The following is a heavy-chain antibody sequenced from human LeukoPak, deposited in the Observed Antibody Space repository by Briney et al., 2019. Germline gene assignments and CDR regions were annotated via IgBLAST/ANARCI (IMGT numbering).Heavy chain of an antibody. Sequence: SETLSLTCGVYGGSFSAYYWSWIRQPPGKGLEWIGEINHSGSTNYNPSLKSRVTISVDTSKNQFSLKLSSVTAADTAVYYCARGPGTIFGVVIGYYFDYWGQGTLVTVSS. CDR1: GGSFSAYY. J-gene: IGHJ4*02. CDR3: ARGPGTIFGVVIGYYFDY. CDR2: INHSGST. V-gene: IGHV4-34*01. D-gene: IGHD3-3*01.